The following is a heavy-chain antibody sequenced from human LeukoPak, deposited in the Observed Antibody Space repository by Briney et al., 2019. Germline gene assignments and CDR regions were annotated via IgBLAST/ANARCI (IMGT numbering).Heavy chain of an antibody. CDR3: ARVSYYDSSGYSGFDY. CDR1: GVSISSGDYY. D-gene: IGHD3-22*01. V-gene: IGHV4-30-4*08. J-gene: IGHJ4*02. Sequence: PSQTLSLTCTVSGVSISSGDYYWSWIRQPPGKGLEWIGYIYYSGSTYYNPSLKSRVTISVDTSKNQFSLELSSVTAADTAVYYCARVSYYDSSGYSGFDYWGQGTLVTVSS. CDR2: IYYSGST.